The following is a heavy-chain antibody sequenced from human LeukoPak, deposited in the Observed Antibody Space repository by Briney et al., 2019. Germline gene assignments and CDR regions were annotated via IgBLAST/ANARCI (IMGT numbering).Heavy chain of an antibody. CDR2: ISSSSSYI. J-gene: IGHJ1*01. D-gene: IGHD2-21*01. V-gene: IGHV3-21*01. CDR1: GFTFSSYS. Sequence: GGSLRLSCAASGFTFSSYSMNWVRQAPGEGLEWVSSISSSSSYIYYADSVKGRFTISRDNAKNSLYLQMNSLRAEDTAVYYCARDYDPDIVVVSEEYFQHWGQGTLVTVSS. CDR3: ARDYDPDIVVVSEEYFQH.